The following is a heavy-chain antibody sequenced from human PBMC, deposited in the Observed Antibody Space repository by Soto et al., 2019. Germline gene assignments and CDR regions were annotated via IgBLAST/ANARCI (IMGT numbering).Heavy chain of an antibody. CDR2: TYYRSKWYN. Sequence: TCAISGDSVSSNSAAWNWIRQSPSRGLEWLGRTYYRSKWYNDYAVSVKSRITINPDTSKNQFSLQLNSVTPEDTAVYYCARDPAYYYGSGSYFPGGMDVWGQGTTVTVSS. CDR1: GDSVSSNSAA. J-gene: IGHJ6*02. D-gene: IGHD3-10*01. CDR3: ARDPAYYYGSGSYFPGGMDV. V-gene: IGHV6-1*01.